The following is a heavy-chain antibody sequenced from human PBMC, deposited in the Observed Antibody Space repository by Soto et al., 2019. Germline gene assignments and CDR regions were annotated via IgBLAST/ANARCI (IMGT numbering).Heavy chain of an antibody. D-gene: IGHD3-22*01. CDR1: GGSISNGGYY. Sequence: SETLSLTCTVSGGSISNGGYYWSWIRQHPGKGLEWIGYIYYTGSTYYNPSLKTRVTVSVDTSKSLFSLTLSSVTAVDTAVYFCARDGSTDTSGYYFNVWGQGTLVTVSS. CDR2: IYYTGST. CDR3: ARDGSTDTSGYYFNV. V-gene: IGHV4-31*03. J-gene: IGHJ4*02.